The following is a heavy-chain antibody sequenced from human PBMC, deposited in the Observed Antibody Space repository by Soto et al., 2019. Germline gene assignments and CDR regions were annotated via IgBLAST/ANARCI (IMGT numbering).Heavy chain of an antibody. CDR2: INPSGGSP. V-gene: IGHV1-46*01. J-gene: IGHJ3*02. CDR1: GYTFTSYY. Sequence: ASVKVSCKASGYTFTSYYMHWVRQAPGQGLEWMGIINPSGGSPSYAQKFQGRVTMTRDTSTSTVYMELSSLRSEDTAVYYCARSMIVAASGSAFDIWGQGTMVTVSS. D-gene: IGHD3-22*01. CDR3: ARSMIVAASGSAFDI.